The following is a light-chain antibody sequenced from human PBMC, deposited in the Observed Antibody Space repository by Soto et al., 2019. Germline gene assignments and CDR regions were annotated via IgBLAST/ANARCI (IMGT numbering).Light chain of an antibody. J-gene: IGKJ3*01. Sequence: EIVMTQSPATLSVSPGERATLSCRAGQSVKNILAWYQQKPGQAPRLLIYGASTRATGIPARFSGSGSGTEFTLTISSLQSEDFAVYYCQQYINWPPGFGPGTKVDIK. CDR3: QQYINWPPG. CDR2: GAS. V-gene: IGKV3-15*01. CDR1: QSVKNI.